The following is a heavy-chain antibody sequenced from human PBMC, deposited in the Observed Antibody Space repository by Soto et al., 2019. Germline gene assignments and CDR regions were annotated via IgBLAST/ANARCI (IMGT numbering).Heavy chain of an antibody. CDR1: GYTFTGYY. V-gene: IGHV1-2*04. CDR3: ARDPGGIAAGPLNYYYGMDV. CDR2: INPNSGGT. D-gene: IGHD6-13*01. Sequence: GASVKVSCKASGYTFTGYYMHWVRQAPGQGLEWMGWINPNSGGTNYAQKFQGWVTMTRDTSISTAYMELSRLRSDDTAVYYCARDPGGIAAGPLNYYYGMDVWGQGTTVTVSS. J-gene: IGHJ6*02.